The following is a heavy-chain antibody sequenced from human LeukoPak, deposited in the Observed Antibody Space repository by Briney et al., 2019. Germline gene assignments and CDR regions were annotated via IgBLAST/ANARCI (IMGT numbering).Heavy chain of an antibody. Sequence: GASVTVSCKASGYTFTGYYMHGVRQAPGQGLEWMGWSNPNSGGTNYAQKFQGRVTMTRDTSISTAYMELSRLRSDDTAVYYCARLAGTTSYYYYGMDVWGQGTTVTVSS. CDR3: ARLAGTTSYYYYGMDV. CDR2: SNPNSGGT. CDR1: GYTFTGYY. V-gene: IGHV1-2*02. D-gene: IGHD1-1*01. J-gene: IGHJ6*02.